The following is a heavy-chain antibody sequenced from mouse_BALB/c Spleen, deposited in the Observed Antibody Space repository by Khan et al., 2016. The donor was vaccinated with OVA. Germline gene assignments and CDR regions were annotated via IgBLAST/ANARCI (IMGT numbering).Heavy chain of an antibody. Sequence: QIQLVQSGPELKKPGETVKICCKASGYTFKDYVMNWVKQSPGEGLKWMGWMNTYTGEPTYADDFKGRFAFSLATSASTAYLQISSLNNEDTATYFCVRFHGGYWSQGTTLTVSS. CDR1: GYTFKDYV. J-gene: IGHJ2*01. CDR2: MNTYTGEP. CDR3: VRFHGGY. V-gene: IGHV9-3-1*01.